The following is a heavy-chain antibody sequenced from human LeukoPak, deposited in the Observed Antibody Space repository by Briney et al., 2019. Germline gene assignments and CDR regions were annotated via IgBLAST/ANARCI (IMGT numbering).Heavy chain of an antibody. D-gene: IGHD6-13*01. V-gene: IGHV1-69*01. Sequence: ASVKVSCKASGGTFSSYAISWVRQAPGQGLEWMGGIIPIFGTANYAQKFQGRVTITADESTSTAYMELSSLRSEDTAVYYCARAGYSSSWYGEYFQHWGQGTLVTVSS. J-gene: IGHJ1*01. CDR1: GGTFSSYA. CDR2: IIPIFGTA. CDR3: ARAGYSSSWYGEYFQH.